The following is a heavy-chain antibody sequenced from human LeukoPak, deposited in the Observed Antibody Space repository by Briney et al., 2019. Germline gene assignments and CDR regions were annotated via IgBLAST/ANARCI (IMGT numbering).Heavy chain of an antibody. D-gene: IGHD1-7*01. J-gene: IGHJ4*02. CDR2: ISGSGGST. V-gene: IGHV3-23*01. CDR3: AKDREGTIADYFDY. Sequence: GGSLRLSCAASGFTFSSYAMSWVRQAPGKGLEWVSSISGSGGSTYYADSVKGRFTISRDNSRNTLYLQMNSLRGEDTAVYYCAKDREGTIADYFDYWGQGTLVTVSS. CDR1: GFTFSSYA.